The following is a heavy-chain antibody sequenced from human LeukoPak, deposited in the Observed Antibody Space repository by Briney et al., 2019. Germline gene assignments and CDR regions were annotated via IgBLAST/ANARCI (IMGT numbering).Heavy chain of an antibody. V-gene: IGHV3-7*01. D-gene: IGHD3-10*01. CDR2: IKQDGSEK. J-gene: IGHJ6*02. CDR1: GFTFSSYA. Sequence: GGSLRLSCAASGFTFSSYAMSWVRQAPGKGLEWVANIKQDGSEKYYVDSVKGRFTISRDNAKNSLYLQMNSLRAEDTAVYYCARGLWFGELIPAGGMDVWGQGTTVTVSS. CDR3: ARGLWFGELIPAGGMDV.